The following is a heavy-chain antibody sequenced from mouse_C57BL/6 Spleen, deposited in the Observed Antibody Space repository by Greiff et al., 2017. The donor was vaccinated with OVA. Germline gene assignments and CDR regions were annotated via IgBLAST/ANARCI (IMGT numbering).Heavy chain of an antibody. D-gene: IGHD2-4*01. J-gene: IGHJ2*01. V-gene: IGHV5-6*01. Sequence: EVQVVESGGDLVKPGGSLKLSCAASGFTFSSYGMSWVRQTPDKRLEWVATISSGGSYTYYPDSVKGRFTISRDNAKNTLYLQMSSLKSEDTAMYYCVRHMGDDYGVLDCWGQGTTLTVSS. CDR3: VRHMGDDYGVLDC. CDR2: ISSGGSYT. CDR1: GFTFSSYG.